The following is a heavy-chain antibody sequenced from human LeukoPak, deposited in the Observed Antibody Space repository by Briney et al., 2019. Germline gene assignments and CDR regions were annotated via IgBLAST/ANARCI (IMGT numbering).Heavy chain of an antibody. Sequence: PGESLQISCKGSGYIFTSYWIGWVRQLPGKGLEGMGIIYPGDSDTRYSPSFQGQVTISADKSISTAYLQWSSLKASDTAMYYCARQAGIAAAGTGGDAFDIWGQGTMVTVSS. CDR1: GYIFTSYW. V-gene: IGHV5-51*01. D-gene: IGHD6-13*01. CDR2: IYPGDSDT. J-gene: IGHJ3*02. CDR3: ARQAGIAAAGTGGDAFDI.